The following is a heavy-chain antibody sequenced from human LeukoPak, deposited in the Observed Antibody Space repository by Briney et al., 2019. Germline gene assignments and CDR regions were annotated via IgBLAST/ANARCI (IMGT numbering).Heavy chain of an antibody. CDR3: ARDLYMTAEITGYFDF. V-gene: IGHV1-46*01. CDR1: GYTFTGHY. D-gene: IGHD4-17*01. CDR2: INPGGGST. Sequence: ASVKVSCKASGYTFTGHYIHWVRQAPGHGLEWMGIINPGGGSTNYARKFQGRVTMTRDTSTNTVYMELSSLRSDDTAVYYCARDLYMTAEITGYFDFWGQGTLVTVSS. J-gene: IGHJ4*02.